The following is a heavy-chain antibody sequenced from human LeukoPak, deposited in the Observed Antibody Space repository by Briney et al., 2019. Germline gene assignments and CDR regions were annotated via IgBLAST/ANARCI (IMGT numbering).Heavy chain of an antibody. Sequence: ASMKVSCKASGYTFTGYYMHWVRQAPGQGLEWMGWINPNSGGTNYAQKFQGRVTMTRDTSISTTYMGLSRLRSDDTAVYYCARADYYYMDVWGKGTTVTVSS. CDR1: GYTFTGYY. V-gene: IGHV1-2*02. CDR2: INPNSGGT. J-gene: IGHJ6*03. CDR3: ARADYYYMDV.